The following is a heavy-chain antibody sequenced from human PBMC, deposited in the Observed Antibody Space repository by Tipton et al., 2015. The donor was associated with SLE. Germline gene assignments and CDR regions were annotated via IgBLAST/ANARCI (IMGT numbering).Heavy chain of an antibody. Sequence: TLSLTCTVSGGSISSHYWSWIRQSPGKGLEWIGYIYDTGSTHYNPSLKSRVTMSVDTSKNQVSLKLNSVTAADAAVYYCARDRGNTVVYYWGQGTLVTVSS. J-gene: IGHJ4*02. V-gene: IGHV4-59*11. CDR3: ARDRGNTVVYY. CDR2: IYDTGST. D-gene: IGHD4-23*01. CDR1: GGSISSHY.